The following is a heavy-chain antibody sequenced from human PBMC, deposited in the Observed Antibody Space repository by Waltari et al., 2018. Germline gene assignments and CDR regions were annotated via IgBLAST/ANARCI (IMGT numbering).Heavy chain of an antibody. J-gene: IGHJ3*02. CDR1: GGTFSSYT. D-gene: IGHD6-19*01. CDR3: ATRGSGWLREDAFDI. CDR2: FIPMFGTA. Sequence: QVQLVQSGAESKKPGSSVKVSCKASGGTFSSYTITWVRQAPGQGLEWMGGFIPMFGTANYAQKFQGRVTITAGESTSTAYMELSSLRSEDTAVYYCATRGSGWLREDAFDIWGQGTMVTVSS. V-gene: IGHV1-69*01.